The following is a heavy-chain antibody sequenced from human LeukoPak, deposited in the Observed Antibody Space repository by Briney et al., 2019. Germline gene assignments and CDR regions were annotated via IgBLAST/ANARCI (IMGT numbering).Heavy chain of an antibody. CDR1: GGSFSSSY. CDR3: ARRRDYYDSSGYGHP. Sequence: SETLSLTCTVSGGSFSSSYWSWIRQPAGKGLEWIGRIYFSGSTNYNPSLKSRVTISVDTSKNQFSLKLSSVTAADTAVYYCARRRDYYDSSGYGHPWGQGTLVTVSS. V-gene: IGHV4-4*07. J-gene: IGHJ5*02. CDR2: IYFSGST. D-gene: IGHD3-22*01.